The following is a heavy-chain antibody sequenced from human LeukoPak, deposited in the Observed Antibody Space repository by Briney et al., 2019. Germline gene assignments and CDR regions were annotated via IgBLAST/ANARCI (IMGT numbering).Heavy chain of an antibody. CDR2: ISYDGSNK. CDR3: ARPLAGRYYFDY. J-gene: IGHJ4*02. CDR1: GFTFSSYA. D-gene: IGHD6-19*01. V-gene: IGHV3-30*04. Sequence: PGRSLRLSCAASGFTFSSYAMHWVRQAPGKGLEWVAVISYDGSNKYYADSVKGRFTISRDSSKNTLYLQMNSLRAEDTAVYYCARPLAGRYYFDYWGQGTLVTVSS.